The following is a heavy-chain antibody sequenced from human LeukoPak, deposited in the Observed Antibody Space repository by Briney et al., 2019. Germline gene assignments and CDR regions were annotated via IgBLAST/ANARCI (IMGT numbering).Heavy chain of an antibody. D-gene: IGHD3-9*01. CDR3: ARKSLGLSYFDWLSLFDY. Sequence: PSETLSLTCAVYGGSFSGYYWSWIRQPPGKGLEWTGEINHSGSTNYNPSLKSRVTISVDTSKNQFSLKLSSVTAADTAVYYCARKSLGLSYFDWLSLFDYWGQGTLVTVSS. CDR2: INHSGST. J-gene: IGHJ4*02. V-gene: IGHV4-34*01. CDR1: GGSFSGYY.